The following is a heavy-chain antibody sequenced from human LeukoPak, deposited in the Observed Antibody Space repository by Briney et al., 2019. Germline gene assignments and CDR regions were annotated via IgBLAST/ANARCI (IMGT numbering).Heavy chain of an antibody. V-gene: IGHV3-7*01. D-gene: IGHD3-22*01. CDR2: IKQDGSEM. Sequence: GGTLRLSCAASGFTFSSYWMDWVRQAPGKGLEWVANIKQDGSEMYYVDSVKGRFTISRDNTKNSLFLHMSSLRAEDTAVYFCASSYFDNSLHAYDIWGQGTMVTVSS. CDR3: ASSYFDNSLHAYDI. J-gene: IGHJ3*02. CDR1: GFTFSSYW.